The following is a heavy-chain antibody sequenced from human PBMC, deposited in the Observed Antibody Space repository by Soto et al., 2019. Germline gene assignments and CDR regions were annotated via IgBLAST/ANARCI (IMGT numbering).Heavy chain of an antibody. CDR3: AKEGSGYSYGYDWYFDL. J-gene: IGHJ2*01. V-gene: IGHV3-30*18. Sequence: QVQLVESGGGVVRPGRSLRLSCAASGFTFSSYGMHWVRQAPGKGLEWVAVISYDGSNKYYADSVKGRFTISRDNSKNTLYLQTNSLRAEDTAVYYCAKEGSGYSYGYDWYFDLWGRGTLVTVSS. CDR1: GFTFSSYG. CDR2: ISYDGSNK. D-gene: IGHD5-18*01.